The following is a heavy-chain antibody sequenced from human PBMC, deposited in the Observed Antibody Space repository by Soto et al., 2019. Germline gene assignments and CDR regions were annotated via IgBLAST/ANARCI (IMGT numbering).Heavy chain of an antibody. CDR3: ARRGSVPYYYYGLDV. D-gene: IGHD4-17*01. J-gene: IGHJ6*02. CDR1: GYTFSRSG. Sequence: VQLLQSGAEVKKPGASVKVSCKASGYTFSRSGIIWVRQAPGQGREWMGWISTYNGEPNYAQKVQGSVTMTTDTSTSTALMELMSLRSDDTAVYYCARRGSVPYYYYGLDVWGQGNTVTVSS. CDR2: ISTYNGEP. V-gene: IGHV1-18*01.